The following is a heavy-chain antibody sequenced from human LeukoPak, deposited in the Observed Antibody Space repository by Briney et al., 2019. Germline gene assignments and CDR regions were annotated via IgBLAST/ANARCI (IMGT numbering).Heavy chain of an antibody. CDR3: AMSYYGSVY. V-gene: IGHV3-74*01. D-gene: IGHD3-10*01. Sequence: PGGSLRLSCAASGFTFSSYWMHWVRQAPGKGLVWVSRINSDGSSTTYADSVKGRFTISRDNTKNTLYLQMNSLRAEDTAVYYCAMSYYGSVYWGQGTLVTVSS. CDR1: GFTFSSYW. J-gene: IGHJ4*02. CDR2: INSDGSST.